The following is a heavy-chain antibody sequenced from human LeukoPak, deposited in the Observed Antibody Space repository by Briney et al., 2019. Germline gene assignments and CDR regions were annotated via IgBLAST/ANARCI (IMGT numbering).Heavy chain of an antibody. V-gene: IGHV1-69*04. D-gene: IGHD4-23*01. J-gene: IGHJ4*02. CDR3: ARSLYGGNSVRSPFDY. CDR2: IIPVLGVS. CDR1: GGSFSNYV. Sequence: GSSVKVSCKASGGSFSNYVITWVRQAPGQGLEWMGRIIPVLGVSNYAQKFQGRVTITADKSTSTAYMELSSLRSEDTAVYYCARSLYGGNSVRSPFDYWGQGTLVTVSS.